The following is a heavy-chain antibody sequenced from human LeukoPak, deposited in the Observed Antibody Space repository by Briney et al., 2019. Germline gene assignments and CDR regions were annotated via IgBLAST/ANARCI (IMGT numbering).Heavy chain of an antibody. Sequence: SETLSLTCAVSGYSISSGYYWGWIRQPPGKGLEWIGSIYHSGSTYYNPSLKSRVTISVDTSKNQFSLKLSSVTAADTAVYYCARQPAFWSGYFGRVGAFDIWGQGTMVTVSS. CDR2: IYHSGST. CDR1: GYSISSGYY. D-gene: IGHD3-3*01. CDR3: ARQPAFWSGYFGRVGAFDI. J-gene: IGHJ3*02. V-gene: IGHV4-38-2*01.